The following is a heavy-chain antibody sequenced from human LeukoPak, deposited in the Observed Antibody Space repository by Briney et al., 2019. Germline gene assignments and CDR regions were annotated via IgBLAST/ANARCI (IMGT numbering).Heavy chain of an antibody. D-gene: IGHD1-26*01. CDR1: GFTFSSSA. J-gene: IGHJ4*02. V-gene: IGHV3-23*01. CDR2: ITDSGDGT. Sequence: GGSLRLSCAASGFTFSSSAMSWVRQAPGKGLEWVSSITDSGDGTYYADSVKGRFTISRDNAKNSLYLQMNSLRAEDTAVYYCARDRGREGLDYWGQGTLVTVSS. CDR3: ARDRGREGLDY.